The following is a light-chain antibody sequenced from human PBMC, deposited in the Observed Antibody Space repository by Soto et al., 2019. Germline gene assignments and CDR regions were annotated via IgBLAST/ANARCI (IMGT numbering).Light chain of an antibody. V-gene: IGLV2-14*01. Sequence: QSVLTQPASVSGSPGQSITISCAGTTSDVGAYSYVSWYQQHPGQAPKLMIFAVSYRPSGVSSRFSGSKSGNTASLTISGLQPDDEADYYCASYSGRYTFVFGSGTKLTVL. CDR2: AVS. CDR3: ASYSGRYTFV. J-gene: IGLJ1*01. CDR1: TSDVGAYSY.